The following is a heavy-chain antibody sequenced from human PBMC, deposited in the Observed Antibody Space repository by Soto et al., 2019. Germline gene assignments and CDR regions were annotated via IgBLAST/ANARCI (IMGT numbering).Heavy chain of an antibody. CDR2: IKSKTDGGTT. D-gene: IGHD2-15*01. CDR3: TTSSGYCSGGSCRRFDY. Sequence: GGSLRLSCAASGFTFSNAWMSWVRQAPGKGLEWVGRIKSKTDGGTTDYAAPVKGRFTISRDDSKNTLYLQMNSLKTEDTAVYYCTTSSGYCSGGSCRRFDYWGQGTLVTVSS. J-gene: IGHJ4*02. CDR1: GFTFSNAW. V-gene: IGHV3-15*01.